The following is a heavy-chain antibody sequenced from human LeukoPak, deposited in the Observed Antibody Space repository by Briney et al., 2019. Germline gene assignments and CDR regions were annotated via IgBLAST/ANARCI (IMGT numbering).Heavy chain of an antibody. CDR3: AIMHGYSHGTGYWVQ. CDR2: ITTNGGRT. V-gene: IGHV3-23*01. J-gene: IGHJ1*01. D-gene: IGHD3-9*01. CDR1: GFTFASYG. Sequence: PGGSLRLSCAASGFTFASYGMSWVRQAPGKGLEWVSFITTNGGRTSYADSVEGRFTISRDNPRNTLYMQMNSLRDEDTAVYYCAIMHGYSHGTGYWVQWGQGTLVTVSS.